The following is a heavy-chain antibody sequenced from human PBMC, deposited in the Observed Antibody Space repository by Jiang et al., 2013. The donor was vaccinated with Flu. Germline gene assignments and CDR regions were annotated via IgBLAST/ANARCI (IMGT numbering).Heavy chain of an antibody. V-gene: IGHV4-59*08. J-gene: IGHJ4*02. CDR1: GGSIGTYY. CDR3: ARHVYDSGSYYGPGDS. CDR2: ISYSGST. Sequence: LLKPSETLSLTCTVSGGSIGTYYWSWIRQPPGKGLEWIGYISYSGSTNYNPSLKSRVTTSIDTSKNQFSLRLSSVTAADTAVYYCARHVYDSGSYYGPGDSWGQGTLVTVSS. D-gene: IGHD3-22*01.